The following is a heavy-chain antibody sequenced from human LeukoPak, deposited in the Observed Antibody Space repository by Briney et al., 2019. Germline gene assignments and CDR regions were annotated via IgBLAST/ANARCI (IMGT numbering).Heavy chain of an antibody. CDR3: ARNRDGYNSFDY. D-gene: IGHD5-24*01. CDR1: GGSINNGGYY. CDR2: IYYSGSS. J-gene: IGHJ4*01. V-gene: IGHV4-31*03. Sequence: TLSLTCTVSGGSINNGGYYWSWIRQHPGKGLEWIGYIYYSGSSYYNPSLRSRVTISVDTSKNHFSLKLSPVTAADTAVYYCARNRDGYNSFDYWGQGTLVTVSS.